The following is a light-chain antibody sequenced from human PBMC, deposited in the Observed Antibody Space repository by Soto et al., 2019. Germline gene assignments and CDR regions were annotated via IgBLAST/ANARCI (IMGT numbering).Light chain of an antibody. V-gene: IGKV3-15*01. J-gene: IGKJ1*01. Sequence: EIVMTQSPATLSVSPGDRVTLSCWASQSINSNLVWYQQKRGQAPRNLIYGASTRYIGVPARFSGSGSGTEFTLTISSLQSEDFALYYCQQYNNWPRTFGQGTRVEIK. CDR2: GAS. CDR1: QSINSN. CDR3: QQYNNWPRT.